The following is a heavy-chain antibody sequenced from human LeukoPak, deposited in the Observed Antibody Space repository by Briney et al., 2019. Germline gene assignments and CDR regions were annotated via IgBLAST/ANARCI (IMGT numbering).Heavy chain of an antibody. CDR3: ARGVVGATGDFDY. J-gene: IGHJ4*02. D-gene: IGHD1-26*01. Sequence: PSETLSLTCTVSGGSISSYYWSWIRQPPGKGLEWIGYIYYSGSTNYNPSLKSRVTISVDTSKNQFSLKLSSVTAADTAVYYCARGVVGATGDFDYWGQGTLVTVSS. V-gene: IGHV4-59*01. CDR1: GGSISSYY. CDR2: IYYSGST.